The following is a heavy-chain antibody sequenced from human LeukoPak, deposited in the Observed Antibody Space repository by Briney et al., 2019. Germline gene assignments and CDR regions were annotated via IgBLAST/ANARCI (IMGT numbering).Heavy chain of an antibody. D-gene: IGHD1-26*01. V-gene: IGHV1-2*02. CDR3: VRDSYGGSYFRFIFGY. CDR2: INPNSGGT. J-gene: IGHJ4*02. Sequence: GASVKVSCKTSGYTFTGYYMHWVRQAPGQGLEWMGWINPNSGGTNYAQKFQGRVTMTRDTSISTAYMELSRLRSDDTAVYYCVRDSYGGSYFRFIFGYWGQGTLVTVSS. CDR1: GYTFTGYY.